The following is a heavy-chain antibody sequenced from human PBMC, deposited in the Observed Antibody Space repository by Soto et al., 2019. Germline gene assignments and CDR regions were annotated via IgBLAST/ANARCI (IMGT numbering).Heavy chain of an antibody. CDR2: INSDGSST. J-gene: IGHJ3*02. D-gene: IGHD2-15*01. CDR3: ARESGSGHDAFDI. V-gene: IGHV3-74*01. CDR1: GFTFSRYW. Sequence: HPGGSLRLSCAASGFTFSRYWMHWVRQAPGKGLVWVSRINSDGSSTSYADSVKGRFTISRDNAKNTLYLQMNSLRAEDTAVYYCARESGSGHDAFDIWGQGTMVTVSS.